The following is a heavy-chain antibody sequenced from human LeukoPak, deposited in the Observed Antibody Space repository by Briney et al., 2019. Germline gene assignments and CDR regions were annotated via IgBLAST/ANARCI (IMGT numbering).Heavy chain of an antibody. CDR3: ARVNCSSTSCYRGHFDY. CDR1: GFTFSSYS. CDR2: ISSSSSYI. D-gene: IGHD2-2*01. V-gene: IGHV3-21*01. J-gene: IGHJ4*02. Sequence: GGSLRLSCAASGFTFSSYSMNWVRQAPGKGLEWVSSISSSSSYIYYADSVKGRFTISRDNAKNSLYLQMNSLRAEDTAVYYYARVNCSSTSCYRGHFDYWGQGTLVTVSS.